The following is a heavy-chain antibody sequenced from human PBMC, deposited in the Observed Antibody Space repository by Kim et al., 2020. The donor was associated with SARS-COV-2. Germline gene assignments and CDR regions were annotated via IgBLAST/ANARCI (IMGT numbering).Heavy chain of an antibody. J-gene: IGHJ4*02. CDR2: INHSGST. CDR3: AAVAVAGRGRGGY. D-gene: IGHD6-19*01. V-gene: IGHV4-34*01. CDR1: GGSFSGYY. Sequence: SETLSLTCAVYGGSFSGYYWSWIRQPPGKGLEWIGEINHSGSTNYNPSLKSRVPISVDTSKNQFSLKLSSVTAADTAVYYCAAVAVAGRGRGGYWGQGTLVTVSS.